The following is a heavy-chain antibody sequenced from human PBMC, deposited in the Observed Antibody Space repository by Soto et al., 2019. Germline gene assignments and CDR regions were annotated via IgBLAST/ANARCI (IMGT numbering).Heavy chain of an antibody. CDR3: ARMCGGDCYPDDAFDI. CDR1: GYTFTSYA. CDR2: INAGNGNT. J-gene: IGHJ3*02. V-gene: IGHV1-3*01. Sequence: QVQLVQSGAEVKKPGASVKVSCKASGYTFTSYAMHWVRQAPGQRLEWMGWINAGNGNTKYSQKFQGRVTITRDTPASTAYRELSSLRSEDTAVYYCARMCGGDCYPDDAFDIWGQGTMVTVSS. D-gene: IGHD2-21*01.